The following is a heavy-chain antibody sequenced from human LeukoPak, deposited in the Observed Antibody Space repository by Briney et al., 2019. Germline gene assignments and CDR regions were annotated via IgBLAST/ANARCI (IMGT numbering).Heavy chain of an antibody. D-gene: IGHD6-19*01. V-gene: IGHV3-74*01. CDR1: GFTFSTYW. CDR3: AKDQGDYSSGWSIFDY. CDR2: INTDGSRT. J-gene: IGHJ4*02. Sequence: GGSLRLSCAASGFTFSTYWMHWVRQAPGKGLVWVSRINTDGSRTSYADSVKGRFTISRDNAKNTLYLQMNSLRAEDTAVYYCAKDQGDYSSGWSIFDYWGQGSLVTVSS.